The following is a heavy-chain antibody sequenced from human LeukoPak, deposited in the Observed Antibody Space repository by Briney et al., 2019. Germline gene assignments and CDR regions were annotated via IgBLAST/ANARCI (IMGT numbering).Heavy chain of an antibody. CDR3: ARDPGAPYSGSWSGKFIDY. J-gene: IGHJ4*02. V-gene: IGHV4-59*11. CDR2: FHSSGST. D-gene: IGHD6-13*01. CDR1: GGSISSHY. Sequence: SETLSLTCTVSGGSISSHYCSWIRQPPGKGLEWIGYFHSSGSTDYNPSLKSRVTISVDTSKNQFSLKLSSVTAADTAVYYCARDPGAPYSGSWSGKFIDYWGQGTLVTVSS.